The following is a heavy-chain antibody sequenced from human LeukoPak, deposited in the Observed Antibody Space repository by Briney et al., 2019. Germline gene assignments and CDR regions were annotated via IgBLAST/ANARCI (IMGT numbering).Heavy chain of an antibody. CDR2: MYHSGTT. J-gene: IGHJ4*02. CDR3: ARGLGWGATIFDC. V-gene: IGHV4-59*01. D-gene: IGHD1-26*01. CDR1: GDSITSYY. Sequence: SETLSLICTVSGDSITSYYWTWIRQPPGKGLEWIGYMYHSGTTSNNPSLKSRVTISVDTSKNQFSLKVRSVTAADTAVYYCARGLGWGATIFDCWGQGALVTVSS.